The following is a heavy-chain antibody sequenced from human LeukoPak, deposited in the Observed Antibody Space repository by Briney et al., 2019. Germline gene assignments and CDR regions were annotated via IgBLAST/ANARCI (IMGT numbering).Heavy chain of an antibody. Sequence: GGSLRLSCAASGFTFSSFGMHWVRQAPGKGLEWVAVIWYDASNKYYADSVKGRFTISRDNSKNTLYLQMNSLRGDDTAVYYCVRGVGVSRFNYLDSWGQGTLVIVSS. CDR2: IWYDASNK. V-gene: IGHV3-33*01. CDR3: VRGVGVSRFNYLDS. J-gene: IGHJ4*02. D-gene: IGHD6-13*01. CDR1: GFTFSSFG.